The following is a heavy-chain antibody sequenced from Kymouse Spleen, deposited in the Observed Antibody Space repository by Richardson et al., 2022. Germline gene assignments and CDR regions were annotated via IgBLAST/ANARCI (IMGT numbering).Heavy chain of an antibody. CDR3: AGVYYDFWSGYWNYYYYGMDV. V-gene: IGHV3-48*02. J-gene: IGHJ6*02. Sequence: EVQLVESGGGLVQPGGSLRLSCAASGFTFSSYSMNWVRQAPGKGLEWVSYISSSSSTIYYADSVKGRFTISRDNAKNSLYLQMNSLRDEDTAVYYCAGVYYDFWSGYWNYYYYGMDVWGQGTTVTVSS. CDR2: ISSSSSTI. D-gene: IGHD3-3*01. CDR1: GFTFSSYS.